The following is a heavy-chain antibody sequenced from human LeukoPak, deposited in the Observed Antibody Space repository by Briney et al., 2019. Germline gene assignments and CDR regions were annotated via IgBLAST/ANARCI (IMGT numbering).Heavy chain of an antibody. CDR2: ISGSGDNT. D-gene: IGHD3-22*01. CDR3: AKGSYYDSSGSFYFDY. Sequence: GGSLRLSCAASGLTFSTYWMHWVRQAPGKGLEWVSGISGSGDNTYYADSVKGRFTISRDNSKNTLYVQVNSLGTEDTAAYYCAKGSYYDSSGSFYFDYWGQGTLVTVSS. J-gene: IGHJ4*02. CDR1: GLTFSTYW. V-gene: IGHV3-23*01.